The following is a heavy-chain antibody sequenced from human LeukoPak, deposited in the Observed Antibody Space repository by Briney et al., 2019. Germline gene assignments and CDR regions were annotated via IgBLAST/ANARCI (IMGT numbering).Heavy chain of an antibody. CDR1: GYTFTNYD. Sequence: ASVKVSCKASGYTFTNYDINWVRQVTGQGLEWMGWMNPNSSNTVYAQKFQGRVTMTRDIATSTVYMELSSLRSEDTAIYYCARKRMFRGVITYFFDYWGQGTLVTVSS. V-gene: IGHV1-8*01. CDR2: MNPNSSNT. D-gene: IGHD3-10*01. J-gene: IGHJ4*02. CDR3: ARKRMFRGVITYFFDY.